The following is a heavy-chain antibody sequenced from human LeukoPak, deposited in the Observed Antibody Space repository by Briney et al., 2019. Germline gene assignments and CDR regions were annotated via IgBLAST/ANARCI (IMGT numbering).Heavy chain of an antibody. CDR1: GGSISSYC. CDR3: ARDQSRQWLLTNYYYYGMDV. V-gene: IGHV4-4*07. Sequence: SETLSFTCTVSGGSISSYCWSWIRQPAGKGLEWIGRIYTSGSTNYNPSLKSRVTMSVDTSKNQFSLKLSSVTAADTAVYYCARDQSRQWLLTNYYYYGMDVWGQGTTVTVSS. J-gene: IGHJ6*02. CDR2: IYTSGST. D-gene: IGHD6-19*01.